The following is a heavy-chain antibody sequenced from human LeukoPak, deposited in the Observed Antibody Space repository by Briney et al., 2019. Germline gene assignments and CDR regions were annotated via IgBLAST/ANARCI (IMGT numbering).Heavy chain of an antibody. CDR2: ISAYNGNT. Sequence: GASVKVSCKASGGTFSSYAISWVRQAPGQGLEWMGWISAYNGNTNYAQKLQGRVTMTTDTSTSTAYMELRSLRSDDTAVYYCARETYYYDSSGYIDGDAFDIWGQGTMVTVSS. V-gene: IGHV1-18*01. CDR1: GGTFSSYA. CDR3: ARETYYYDSSGYIDGDAFDI. D-gene: IGHD3-22*01. J-gene: IGHJ3*02.